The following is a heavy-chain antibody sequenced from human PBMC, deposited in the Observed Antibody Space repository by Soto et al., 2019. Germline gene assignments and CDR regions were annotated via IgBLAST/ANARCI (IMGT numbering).Heavy chain of an antibody. D-gene: IGHD6-6*01. CDR1: GFIFKNYA. V-gene: IGHV3-30*04. CDR3: TKSSGGSSSVGMDY. J-gene: IGHJ4*02. Sequence: GVSLRLSCAVSGFIFKNYALNWVRQAPGKGLEWVASITRDGYNKYYADSVKGRFTISRDNSKNTLSLQMTALRVEDSSVYYCTKSSGGSSSVGMDYWGPGTLVTVSS. CDR2: ITRDGYNK.